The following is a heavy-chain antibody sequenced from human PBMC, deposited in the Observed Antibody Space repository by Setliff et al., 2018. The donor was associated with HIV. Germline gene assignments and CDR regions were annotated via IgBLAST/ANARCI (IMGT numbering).Heavy chain of an antibody. CDR2: INSDGSST. CDR1: GFAFSDNW. J-gene: IGHJ4*02. Sequence: GESLKISCTASGFAFSDNWIHWVRQVPGKGLVWVSRINSDGSSTTYADFVKGRFTISRDNAKNTLYLQMNSLRAEDTAVYSCARARGGNSEWSYWGQGTLVTVSS. CDR3: ARARGGNSEWSY. D-gene: IGHD2-15*01. V-gene: IGHV3-74*03.